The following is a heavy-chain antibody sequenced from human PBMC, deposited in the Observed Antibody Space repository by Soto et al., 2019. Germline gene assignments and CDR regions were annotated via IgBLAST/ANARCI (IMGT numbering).Heavy chain of an antibody. Sequence: ASVKVSCKASGYTFTGYYMHWVRQAPGQGLEWMGWINPNSGGTNYAQKFQGWVTMTRDTSISTAYMELSRLRSDDTAVYYCARGVRRHYDSSGYYFFDYWGQGTLVTVSS. CDR1: GYTFTGYY. J-gene: IGHJ4*02. V-gene: IGHV1-2*04. D-gene: IGHD3-22*01. CDR3: ARGVRRHYDSSGYYFFDY. CDR2: INPNSGGT.